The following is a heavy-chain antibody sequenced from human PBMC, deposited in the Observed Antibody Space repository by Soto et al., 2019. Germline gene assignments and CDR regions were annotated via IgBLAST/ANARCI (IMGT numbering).Heavy chain of an antibody. Sequence: GGSLRLSCAASGFTFSSYAMSWVRQAPGKGLEWVSAISGSGGSTYYADSVKGRFTISRDNSKNTLYLQMNSLRAEDTAVYYCAKGKGYYYYYYMDVWGKGTTVTVSS. CDR3: AKGKGYYYYYYMDV. CDR1: GFTFSSYA. CDR2: ISGSGGST. J-gene: IGHJ6*03. V-gene: IGHV3-23*01.